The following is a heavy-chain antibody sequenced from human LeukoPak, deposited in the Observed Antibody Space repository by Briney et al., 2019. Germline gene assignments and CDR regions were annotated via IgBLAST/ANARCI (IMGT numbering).Heavy chain of an antibody. Sequence: ASVELSCKAYGDTFTSYYFHWVRQAPGQGLEWMGIIIPRGGSTGYAQKFQGRVTMTRDMSASTLYMEVRRLTSEDTAVYYCARAPPQRYSDRSGYYPLTPRNYMDVWGKGTTVTVSS. J-gene: IGHJ6*03. CDR1: GDTFTSYY. CDR3: ARAPPQRYSDRSGYYPLTPRNYMDV. V-gene: IGHV1-46*01. CDR2: IIPRGGST. D-gene: IGHD3-22*01.